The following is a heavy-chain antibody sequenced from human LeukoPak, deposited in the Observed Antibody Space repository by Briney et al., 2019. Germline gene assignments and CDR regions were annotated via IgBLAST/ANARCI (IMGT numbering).Heavy chain of an antibody. Sequence: PGGSLRPSCAASGFTFSSFEMNWVRQAPGKGLEWVSYMSNSGRTIYYTDSVKGRFTISRDNAKNSLYLQMNSLRAEDTAVYYCARDVGSGWFDYWGQGTLVTVSS. CDR1: GFTFSSFE. D-gene: IGHD6-19*01. J-gene: IGHJ4*02. CDR3: ARDVGSGWFDY. CDR2: MSNSGRTI. V-gene: IGHV3-48*03.